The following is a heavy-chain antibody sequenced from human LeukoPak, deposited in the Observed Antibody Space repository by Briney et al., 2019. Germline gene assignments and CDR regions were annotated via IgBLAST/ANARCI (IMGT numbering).Heavy chain of an antibody. D-gene: IGHD5-18*01. Sequence: AGGSLRLSCAASGFTFSSYGMHWVRQAPGKGLEWVAVIWYDGSNKYYADSVKGRFTISRDNSKNTLYLQMNSLRAEDTAVYYCTTDVDTANDYWGQGTLVTVSS. CDR2: IWYDGSNK. CDR1: GFTFSSYG. V-gene: IGHV3-33*01. J-gene: IGHJ4*02. CDR3: TTDVDTANDY.